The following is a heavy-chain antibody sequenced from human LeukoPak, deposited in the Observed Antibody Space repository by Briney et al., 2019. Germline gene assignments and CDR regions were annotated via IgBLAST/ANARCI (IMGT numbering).Heavy chain of an antibody. D-gene: IGHD2-21*01. CDR1: GFTFSDYY. Sequence: GGSLRLSCAASGFTFSDYYMSSIRQAPGKGQEWVSYISSSSSYTNYAHPVKGRFTISRDDAKNSLYLQMNSLRAEDTAVYYCARSIQVNWFDPWGQGTLVTVSS. V-gene: IGHV3-11*03. CDR3: ARSIQVNWFDP. CDR2: ISSSSSYT. J-gene: IGHJ5*02.